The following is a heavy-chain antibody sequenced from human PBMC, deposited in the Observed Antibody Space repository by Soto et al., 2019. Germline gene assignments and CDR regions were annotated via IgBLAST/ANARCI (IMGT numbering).Heavy chain of an antibody. D-gene: IGHD6-13*01. CDR2: IYYSGST. Sequence: TLSLTCTVSGSSISSYYWSWIRQPPGKGLEWIGYIYYSGSTNYNPSLKSRVTISVDTSKNQFSLKLSSVTAADTAVYYCAREGAGYSSSWYPRGYYYYGMDVWGQGTTVTVSS. CDR1: GSSISSYY. J-gene: IGHJ6*02. V-gene: IGHV4-59*01. CDR3: AREGAGYSSSWYPRGYYYYGMDV.